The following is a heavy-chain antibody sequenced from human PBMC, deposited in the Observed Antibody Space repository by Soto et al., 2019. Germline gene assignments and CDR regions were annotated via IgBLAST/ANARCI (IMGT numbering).Heavy chain of an antibody. J-gene: IGHJ4*02. V-gene: IGHV1-8*01. CDR2: MNPNTGNS. CDR1: GYTFTSYD. Sequence: GASVKVSCKASGYTFTSYDISWVRQATGQGLEWMGWMNPNTGNSGYAQKFQGRVTMTSDTSISTAHMELSSLRSEDTAVYYCARRAETNGWNGFGADKYYFDFWGQGTLVTVSS. CDR3: ARRAETNGWNGFGADKYYFDF. D-gene: IGHD1-1*01.